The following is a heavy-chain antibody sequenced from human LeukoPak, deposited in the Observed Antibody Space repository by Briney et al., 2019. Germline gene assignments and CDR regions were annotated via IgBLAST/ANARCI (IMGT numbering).Heavy chain of an antibody. Sequence: EGSLRPSCTAPGFRLSSYWMSWVRQAPGKGLEWVANIKQDGSEKYYVDSVKGRFTISRDNAKNSLYLQMNSLRAEDTAVYYCARVPSRRFGRSSWYWYFDYWGQGTLVTVSS. V-gene: IGHV3-7*01. CDR3: ARVPSRRFGRSSWYWYFDY. CDR2: IKQDGSEK. J-gene: IGHJ4*02. CDR1: GFRLSSYW. D-gene: IGHD6-13*01.